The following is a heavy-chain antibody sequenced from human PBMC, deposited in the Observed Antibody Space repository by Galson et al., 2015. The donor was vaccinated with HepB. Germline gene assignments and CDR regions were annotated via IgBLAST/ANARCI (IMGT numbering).Heavy chain of an antibody. Sequence: SLRLSCAASGFTFSSYTMGWVRQAPGKGLEWVSGIKGGGDTYYADSVKGRFSISRDNSKNTLYLQMNSLRAEDTAVYHCAKTASIYIRRPFDHWGQGTMVTVSS. J-gene: IGHJ3*01. V-gene: IGHV3-23*01. D-gene: IGHD2-15*01. CDR3: AKTASIYIRRPFDH. CDR1: GFTFSSYT. CDR2: IKGGGDT.